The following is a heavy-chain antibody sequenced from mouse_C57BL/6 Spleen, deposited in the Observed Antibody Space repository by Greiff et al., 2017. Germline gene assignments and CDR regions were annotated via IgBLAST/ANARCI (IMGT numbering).Heavy chain of an antibody. CDR1: GYTFTDYE. D-gene: IGHD2-4*01. CDR2: IDPETGGT. J-gene: IGHJ3*01. Sequence: QVQLKQSGAELVRPGASVTLSCKASGYTFTDYEMHWVKQTPVHGLEWIGAIDPETGGTAYNQKFKGKAILTADKSSSTAYMELRSLTSEDSAVYYCTRGNYDYERFAYWGQGTLVTVSA. V-gene: IGHV1-15*01. CDR3: TRGNYDYERFAY.